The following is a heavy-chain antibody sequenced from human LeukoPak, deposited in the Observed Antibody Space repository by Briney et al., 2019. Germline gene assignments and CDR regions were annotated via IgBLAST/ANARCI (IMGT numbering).Heavy chain of an antibody. D-gene: IGHD2-8*02. J-gene: IGHJ3*02. CDR3: ARGGTGALYADDAFDI. V-gene: IGHV3-21*01. CDR1: GFTFSSYS. CDR2: ISSSSSYI. Sequence: TGGSLRLSCAASGFTFSSYSMNWVRQAPGKGLELVSSISSSSSYIYYADSVKGRFTISRDNAKNSLYLQMNSLRAEDTAVYYCARGGTGALYADDAFDIWGQGTMVTVSS.